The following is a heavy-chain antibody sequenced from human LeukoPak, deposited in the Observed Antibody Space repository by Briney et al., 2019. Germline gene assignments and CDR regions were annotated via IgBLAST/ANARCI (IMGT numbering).Heavy chain of an antibody. CDR1: GFTFSSYS. V-gene: IGHV3-48*04. Sequence: GGSLRLSCAASGFTFSSYSMNWVRQAPGKGLEWVSYISSSSSTIYYADSVKGRFTISRDNAKNSLYLQMNSLRAGDTAVYYCARGSVVVVPAALAFDIWGQGTMVTVSS. CDR2: ISSSSSTI. J-gene: IGHJ3*02. CDR3: ARGSVVVVPAALAFDI. D-gene: IGHD2-2*01.